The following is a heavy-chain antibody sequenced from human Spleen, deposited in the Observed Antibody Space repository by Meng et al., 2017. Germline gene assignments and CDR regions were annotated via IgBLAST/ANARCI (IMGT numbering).Heavy chain of an antibody. CDR3: AKVGLWFSGMDV. V-gene: IGHV4-4*07. CDR1: GASLSSYY. D-gene: IGHD2-21*01. Sequence: GSLRLSCSVSGASLSSYYWTWIRQPAGKGLEWIGRIYNSGSTDYNPSLKSRVTMSIDTSKNQFSLKLTSVTAADTAVYYCAKVGLWFSGMDVWGQGTTVTVSS. J-gene: IGHJ6*02. CDR2: IYNSGST.